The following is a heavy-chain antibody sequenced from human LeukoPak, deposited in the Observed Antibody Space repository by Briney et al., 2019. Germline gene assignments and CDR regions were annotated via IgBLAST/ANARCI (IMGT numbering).Heavy chain of an antibody. D-gene: IGHD3-10*01. CDR3: ARTRRHYYGSGKNLTPWPAGLDV. Sequence: SETLSLTCTVSGGSFSDYYWTWIRQSPGKGLEWIGYSGSTNYNPSLKSRVTISVDTSKRQFSLTLSSVTEADTAVYYCARTRRHYYGSGKNLTPWPAGLDVWGQGTTVIVS. CDR1: GGSFSDYY. V-gene: IGHV4-59*01. CDR2: SGST. J-gene: IGHJ6*02.